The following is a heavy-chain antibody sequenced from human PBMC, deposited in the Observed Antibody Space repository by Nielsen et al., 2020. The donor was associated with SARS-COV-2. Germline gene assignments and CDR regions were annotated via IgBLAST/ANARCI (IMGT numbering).Heavy chain of an antibody. CDR3: CKDVPFTGGGAIRY. CDR1: GLTFNYAW. J-gene: IGHJ4*02. CDR2: IRSKTSDGTT. D-gene: IGHD2-8*02. V-gene: IGHV3-15*01. Sequence: GGSLRLSCAASGLTFNYAWMTWVRQAPGKGLQWVGHIRSKTSDGTTYYAGAVKGRFTISRDDSTDTVYLQMNSLTTEDTGLYFCCKDVPFTGGGAIRYWGQGALVTVSS.